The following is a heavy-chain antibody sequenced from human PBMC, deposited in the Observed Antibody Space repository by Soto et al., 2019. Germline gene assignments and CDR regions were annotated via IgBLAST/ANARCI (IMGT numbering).Heavy chain of an antibody. CDR2: IYYSGST. D-gene: IGHD2-2*01. CDR3: GGAKEDIVVVPAAPGHYYYYYMDV. CDR1: GGSISSGGYY. J-gene: IGHJ6*03. V-gene: IGHV4-31*03. Sequence: PSETLSLTCTVSGGSISSGGYYWSWIRQHPGKGLEWIGYIYYSGSTYYNPSLKSRVTISVDTSKNQFSLKLSSVTAADTAVYYCGGAKEDIVVVPAAPGHYYYYYMDVWGKGTTVTVSS.